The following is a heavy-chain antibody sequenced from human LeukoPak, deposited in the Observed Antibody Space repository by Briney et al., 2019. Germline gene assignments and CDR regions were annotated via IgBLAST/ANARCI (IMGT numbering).Heavy chain of an antibody. J-gene: IGHJ4*02. CDR1: GFTFDDYA. CDR2: ISWNSGSI. Sequence: PGRSLRLSCAASGFTFDDYAMHWVRQAPGKGLEWVSGISWNSGSIGYADSVKGRFTISRDNAKNSLYLQMNSLRAEDTAVYYCARGLCGGDCYDYWGQGTLVTVSS. D-gene: IGHD2-21*01. V-gene: IGHV3-9*01. CDR3: ARGLCGGDCYDY.